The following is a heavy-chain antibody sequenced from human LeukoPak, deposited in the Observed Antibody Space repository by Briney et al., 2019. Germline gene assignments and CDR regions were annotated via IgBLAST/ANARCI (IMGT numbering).Heavy chain of an antibody. CDR2: IKQDGSEK. Sequence: GGSLRLSCAASGFSFSSYWMSWVRQAPGKGLEWVANIKQDGSEKYSVDSVKGRVNISRDNAKNSLFLQMNSLRAEDTAVYYCARDSGSSPLPGRSDYWGQGTLVTVSS. D-gene: IGHD6-13*01. V-gene: IGHV3-7*01. CDR1: GFSFSSYW. CDR3: ARDSGSSPLPGRSDY. J-gene: IGHJ4*02.